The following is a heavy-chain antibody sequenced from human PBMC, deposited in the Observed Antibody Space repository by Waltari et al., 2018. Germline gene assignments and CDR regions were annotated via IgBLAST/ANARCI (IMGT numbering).Heavy chain of an antibody. J-gene: IGHJ5*02. V-gene: IGHV4-38-2*02. CDR3: VRDLGGSGNSWFDA. D-gene: IGHD3-10*01. CDR1: SYSIRSGYF. Sequence: QVQLQESGPGLARPSATLSLTCDASSYSIRSGYFWGWIRQPPGKGLQWIGSISHSGSTYYNPSLKSRVTLSVDTSKNQFALKVTSVTAADTATYYCVRDLGGSGNSWFDAWGQGSLVIVSS. CDR2: ISHSGST.